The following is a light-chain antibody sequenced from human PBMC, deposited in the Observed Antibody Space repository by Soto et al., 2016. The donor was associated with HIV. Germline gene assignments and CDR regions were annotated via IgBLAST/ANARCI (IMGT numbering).Light chain of an antibody. CDR2: QDN. CDR3: QAWDSSTVV. J-gene: IGLJ2*01. V-gene: IGLV3-1*01. Sequence: SYELTQPPSVSVSPGQTASITCSGDKLGHKYACWYQQKPGQSPVLVIYQDNKRPSGIPERFSGSNSGNTATLTIRGTQAMDEADCYCQAWDSSTVVFGGGTKLTVL. CDR1: KLGHKY.